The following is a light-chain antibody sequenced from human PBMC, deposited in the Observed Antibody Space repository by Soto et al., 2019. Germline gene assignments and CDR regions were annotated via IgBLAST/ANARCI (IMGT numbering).Light chain of an antibody. Sequence: DIVMTPSPLSLPVTPGEPASISCRSRQSLLHINVYNYLDWYLQKPVHSPQLLIYLGSNRASGVTDRFSGSGSGTDFTLKISRVEAEDVGVYYCMQALQTPYTFGQGTKLEIK. J-gene: IGKJ2*01. V-gene: IGKV2-28*01. CDR3: MQALQTPYT. CDR2: LGS. CDR1: QSLLHINVYNY.